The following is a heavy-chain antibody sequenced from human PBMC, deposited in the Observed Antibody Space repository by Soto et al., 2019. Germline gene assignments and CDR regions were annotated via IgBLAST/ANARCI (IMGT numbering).Heavy chain of an antibody. Sequence: GGSLRLSCAASGFAFSNYAMSWVRQAPGKGLEWVSSISGSGGTTYYADSVKGRFTISRDNSKNTLYLQMNSLRAEDTAVYYCAKHGDCSSTSCYFDYWAQGTLVTVSS. D-gene: IGHD2-2*01. J-gene: IGHJ4*02. V-gene: IGHV3-23*01. CDR2: ISGSGGTT. CDR1: GFAFSNYA. CDR3: AKHGDCSSTSCYFDY.